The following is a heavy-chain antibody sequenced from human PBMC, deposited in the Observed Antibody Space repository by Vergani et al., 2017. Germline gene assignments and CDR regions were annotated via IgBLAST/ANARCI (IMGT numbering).Heavy chain of an antibody. V-gene: IGHV4-61*02. J-gene: IGHJ4*02. CDR3: ARSRPYCTSGSCPAI. CDR1: GESIRRGSHY. Sequence: QVKLQESGPGLLKPSQTLSLTCTVSGESIRRGSHYWSWIRQPAGNGPEWIGHIHTGGSTDLNPSFKSRVSISVDTSKSQFSLKLNSVTVADTAVYYCARSRPYCTSGSCPAIWGQGTLVTVSS. CDR2: IHTGGST. D-gene: IGHD2-15*01.